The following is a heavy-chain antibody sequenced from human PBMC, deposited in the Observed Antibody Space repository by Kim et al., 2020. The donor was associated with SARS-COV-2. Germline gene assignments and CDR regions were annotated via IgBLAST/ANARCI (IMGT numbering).Heavy chain of an antibody. CDR3: ARGVKVPAAIWISYYYYYMDV. Sequence: ASVKVSCKAYGYTFTSYDINWVRQATGQGLEWMGWMNPNSGNTGYAQKFQGRVTMTRNTSISTAYMELSSLRSEDTAVYYCARGVKVPAAIWISYYYYYMDVWGQGTTVTVSS. V-gene: IGHV1-8*01. CDR2: MNPNSGNT. D-gene: IGHD2-2*01. J-gene: IGHJ6*03. CDR1: GYTFTSYD.